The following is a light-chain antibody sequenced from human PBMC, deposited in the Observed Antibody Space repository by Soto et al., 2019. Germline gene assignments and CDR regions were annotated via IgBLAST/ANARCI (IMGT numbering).Light chain of an antibody. V-gene: IGKV1-5*03. CDR3: QQYNSFIWT. J-gene: IGKJ1*01. CDR2: KAS. Sequence: DDKMTQSLSTLSASIRDRVTIICRASQSISSWLAWYQQKPGKAPKLLISKASNLDSGVPSRFSGSGSGTEFNLTISSLQPEDFATYYCQQYNSFIWTFGRGTKV. CDR1: QSISSW.